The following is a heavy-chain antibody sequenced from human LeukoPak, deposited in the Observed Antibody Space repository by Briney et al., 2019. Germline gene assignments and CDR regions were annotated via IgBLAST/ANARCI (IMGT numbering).Heavy chain of an antibody. V-gene: IGHV3-7*01. CDR1: GFTFSDYW. Sequence: GGSLRLSCAVSGFTFSDYWMSWVRQAPGKGLEWVANIKQDGSEKNYVDSVKGRFTISRDSAQNSVDLQMNSLRAEDTAVYYCARNSGWYGVSWGQGTLVTVSS. D-gene: IGHD6-19*01. J-gene: IGHJ4*02. CDR3: ARNSGWYGVS. CDR2: IKQDGSEK.